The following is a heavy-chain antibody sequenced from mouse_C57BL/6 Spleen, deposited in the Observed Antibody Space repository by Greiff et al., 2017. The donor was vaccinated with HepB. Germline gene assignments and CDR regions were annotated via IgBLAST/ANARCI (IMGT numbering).Heavy chain of an antibody. V-gene: IGHV1-18*01. CDR3: ARGGQLRLAWFAY. Sequence: EVQLPQSGPELVKPGASVKIPCKASGYTFTDYNMDWVKQSHGKSLEWIGDINPNNGGTIYNQKYKGKPTLTVDKSYSTAYMELRSLTSEDTAVYYCARGGQLRLAWFAYWGQGTLVTVSA. CDR2: INPNNGGT. D-gene: IGHD3-2*02. J-gene: IGHJ3*01. CDR1: GYTFTDYN.